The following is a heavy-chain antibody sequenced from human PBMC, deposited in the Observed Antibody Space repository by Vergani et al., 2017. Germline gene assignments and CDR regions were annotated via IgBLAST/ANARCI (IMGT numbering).Heavy chain of an antibody. Sequence: QVQLVQSGAEVKKPGASVKVSCKASGYTFTSYGISWVRQAPGQGLEWMGWISAYNGNTNYAQKLQGRVTMTTDTSTSTAYMELRSLRSDDTAVYYCARETRYYYDSSGYSLNPQANWYFDLWGRGTLVTVSS. CDR3: ARETRYYYDSSGYSLNPQANWYFDL. J-gene: IGHJ2*01. D-gene: IGHD3-22*01. CDR1: GYTFTSYG. CDR2: ISAYNGNT. V-gene: IGHV1-18*01.